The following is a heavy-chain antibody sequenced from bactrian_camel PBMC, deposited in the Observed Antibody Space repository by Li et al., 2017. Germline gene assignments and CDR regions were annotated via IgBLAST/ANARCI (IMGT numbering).Heavy chain of an antibody. CDR2: IFTGGGST. Sequence: VQLVESGGGSAQTGGSLRLSCAASGYTYSSGCMGWFRQAPGKEREGVAAIFTGGGSTYYADSVKGRFTISRDSARSTLHLQMNSLKIGDTAVYYCATLGDSWAELAYWGQGTQVTVS. CDR1: GYTYSSGC. D-gene: IGHD1*01. CDR3: ATLGDSWAELAY. J-gene: IGHJ4*01. V-gene: IGHV3S1*01.